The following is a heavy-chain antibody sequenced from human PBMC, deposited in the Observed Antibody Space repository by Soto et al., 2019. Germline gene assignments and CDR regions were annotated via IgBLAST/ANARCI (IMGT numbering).Heavy chain of an antibody. Sequence: QVQLVQSGAEVKKPGASVKVSCKASGYTFTRSGISWVRQAPGQGLEWLGWINPDNGNTNYAQHLQGRVSLTTDTAMSTVNRALRIRISEVAAVYYRGRDEGIPALRVYSRSYTAMDVWDQGTTVT. V-gene: IGHV1-18*01. CDR3: GRDEGIPALRVYSRSYTAMDV. CDR2: INPDNGNT. J-gene: IGHJ6*02. D-gene: IGHD2-2*02. CDR1: GYTFTRSG.